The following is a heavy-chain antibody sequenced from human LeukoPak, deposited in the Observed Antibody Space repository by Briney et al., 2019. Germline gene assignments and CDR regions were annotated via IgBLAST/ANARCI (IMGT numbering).Heavy chain of an antibody. CDR1: EFTFSSYE. Sequence: GGSLRLSCAASEFTFSSYEMHWVRQAPGKGLEWVSYIDSSGSTIYYADSVKGRFTISRDNAENSVYLQMNSLRAEDTAVYYCAREGRYYFDYWGQGTLVTVSS. CDR2: IDSSGSTI. D-gene: IGHD1-14*01. CDR3: AREGRYYFDY. V-gene: IGHV3-48*03. J-gene: IGHJ4*02.